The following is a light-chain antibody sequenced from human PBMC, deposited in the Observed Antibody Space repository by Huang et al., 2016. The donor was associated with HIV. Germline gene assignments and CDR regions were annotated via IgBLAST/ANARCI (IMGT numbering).Light chain of an antibody. CDR1: QSVLYTSNKKNY. Sequence: DIVMTQSPHSLAVSRGEGATIKCKSSQSVLYTSNKKNYVGWYQQKPGQTPKLLIYLSSTRHAGVPDRFSGSGSGTDFTLTISRLQAEDVAVYYCQQYYTTPYTFGQGTSLEIK. CDR3: QQYYTTPYT. J-gene: IGKJ2*01. V-gene: IGKV4-1*01. CDR2: LSS.